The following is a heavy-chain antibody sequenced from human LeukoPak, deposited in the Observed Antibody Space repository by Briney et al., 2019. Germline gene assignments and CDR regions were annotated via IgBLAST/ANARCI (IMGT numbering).Heavy chain of an antibody. V-gene: IGHV3-9*01. Sequence: PGRSLRLSCAASGFTFYDYAMHWVRQAPGKGLEWVSGISWNSGSIGYADSVKGRFTISRDNAKNSLYLQMNSLRAEDTALYYCAKDRRIAAAGALDYWGQGTLVTVSS. D-gene: IGHD6-13*01. CDR1: GFTFYDYA. CDR3: AKDRRIAAAGALDY. CDR2: ISWNSGSI. J-gene: IGHJ4*02.